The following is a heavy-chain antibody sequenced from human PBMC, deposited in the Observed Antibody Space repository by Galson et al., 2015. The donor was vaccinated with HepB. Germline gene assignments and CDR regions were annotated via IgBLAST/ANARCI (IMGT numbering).Heavy chain of an antibody. CDR3: ARGSHPGGDY. D-gene: IGHD1-1*01. Sequence: LRLSCAASGFPFSTYWMSWVRQAPGKGLEWVANIKIDGSEKYYVDSVKGRFTISRDNAKNSLYLQMNSLRAEDTAVYYCARGSHPGGDYWGQGTLVTVSS. V-gene: IGHV3-7*03. CDR1: GFPFSTYW. CDR2: IKIDGSEK. J-gene: IGHJ4*02.